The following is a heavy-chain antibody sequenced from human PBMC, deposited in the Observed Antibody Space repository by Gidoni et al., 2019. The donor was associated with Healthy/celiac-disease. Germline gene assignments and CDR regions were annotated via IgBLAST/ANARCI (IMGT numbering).Heavy chain of an antibody. Sequence: EVQLVESGGGWVKPGGSRRLPCAASGFTVSSNYMSLVRQAPGKGLEWVSVIYSGGSTYYAYSLKGTFTISRDNSKYTLYLQMNSLRAEDTAVYYCARWGRRVVTPWGQGTLVTVSS. CDR3: ARWGRRVVTP. V-gene: IGHV3-66*01. CDR2: IYSGGST. J-gene: IGHJ5*02. CDR1: GFTVSSNY. D-gene: IGHD2-15*01.